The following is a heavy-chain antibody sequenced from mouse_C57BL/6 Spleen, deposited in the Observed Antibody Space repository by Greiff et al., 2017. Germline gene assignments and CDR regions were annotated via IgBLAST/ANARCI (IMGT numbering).Heavy chain of an antibody. CDR1: GFTFSDYG. J-gene: IGHJ2*01. CDR2: ISSGSSTI. D-gene: IGHD1-1*02. V-gene: IGHV5-17*01. Sequence: DVHLVESGGGLVKPGGSLKLSCAASGFTFSDYGMHWVRQAPEKGLEWVAYISSGSSTIYYADTVKGRFTISRDNAKNTLFLQMTSRRSADTAMYYCARPGVGYYFGDWGQGTTLTVAS. CDR3: ARPGVGYYFGD.